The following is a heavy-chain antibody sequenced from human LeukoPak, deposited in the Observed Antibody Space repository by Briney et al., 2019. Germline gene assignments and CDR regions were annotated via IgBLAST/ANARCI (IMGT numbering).Heavy chain of an antibody. V-gene: IGHV4-39*01. CDR3: ASQDTAMITDY. J-gene: IGHJ4*02. CDR2: FYYSAST. D-gene: IGHD5-18*01. Sequence: SETLSLTCTVSGGSISSSGYYWGWIRQPPGKGLEWIGSFYYSASTYYNPSLKSRVTISVDTSRKQFSLKLSSVTAADTAVYYCASQDTAMITDYWGQGTLVTVFS. CDR1: GGSISSSGYY.